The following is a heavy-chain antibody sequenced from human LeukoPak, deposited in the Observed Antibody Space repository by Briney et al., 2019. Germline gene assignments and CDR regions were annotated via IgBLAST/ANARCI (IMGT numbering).Heavy chain of an antibody. J-gene: IGHJ4*02. CDR2: IYHSGST. Sequence: SETLSLTCTVSGYSISSGYYWGWIRQPPGKGLEWIGSIYHSGSTYYNPSLKSRVTISVDTSKNQFSLKLSSVTAADTAVYYCAREDLYSGSYYFDYWGQGTLVTVPS. V-gene: IGHV4-38-2*02. CDR1: GYSISSGYY. D-gene: IGHD1-26*01. CDR3: AREDLYSGSYYFDY.